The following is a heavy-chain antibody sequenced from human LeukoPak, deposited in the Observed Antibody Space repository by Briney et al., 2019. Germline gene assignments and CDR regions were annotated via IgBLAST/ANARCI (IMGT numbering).Heavy chain of an antibody. D-gene: IGHD6-13*01. V-gene: IGHV3-15*05. J-gene: IGHJ1*01. Sequence: KPGGSLRLSCVASGLSFTQAWMTWVRQVPGKGLQWVGRIKDKTQGATTDYAAPVKGRFTISRDDSENTVYLQMNSLRAEDTALYYCAKDRAAAGRGEYFQHWGQGTLVTVSS. CDR3: AKDRAAAGRGEYFQH. CDR2: IKDKTQGATT. CDR1: GLSFTQAW.